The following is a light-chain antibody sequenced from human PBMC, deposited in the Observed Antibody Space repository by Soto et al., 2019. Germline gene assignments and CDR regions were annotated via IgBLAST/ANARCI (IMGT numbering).Light chain of an antibody. CDR2: DAS. Sequence: EIVLTQSPATLSLSPGERATLSCRASQSVSSYLAWYQQKPGQAPRLLIYDASNRATGIPARFSGSGFGTDFTLTISSLEPEDFAVYYCQQRSNWPPWFTFGPGTKVDIK. V-gene: IGKV3-11*01. CDR3: QQRSNWPPWFT. J-gene: IGKJ3*01. CDR1: QSVSSY.